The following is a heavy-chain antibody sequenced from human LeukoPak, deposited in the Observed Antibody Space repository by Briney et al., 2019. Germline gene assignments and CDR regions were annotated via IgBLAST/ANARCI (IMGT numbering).Heavy chain of an antibody. V-gene: IGHV3-23*01. CDR2: ITGSGGST. D-gene: IGHD3-3*01. Sequence: PGGSLRLSCAASGFTFTSYAMSWVRQAPGKGLEWVSTITGSGGSTYYADSVKGRFTLSRDNSKNTLYLQMSSLRAEDTAVYYCAKANVFGVLDFFDYWGQGTLVTVSS. CDR3: AKANVFGVLDFFDY. J-gene: IGHJ4*02. CDR1: GFTFTSYA.